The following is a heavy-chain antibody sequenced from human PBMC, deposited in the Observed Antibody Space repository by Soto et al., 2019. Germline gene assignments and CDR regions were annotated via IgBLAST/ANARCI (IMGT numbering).Heavy chain of an antibody. V-gene: IGHV4-39*01. CDR3: ARRKGYDSSTYYFDY. CDR2: MYYNGNM. J-gene: IGHJ4*02. CDR1: GGSISSNTHY. Sequence: LSLTCTVSGGSISSNTHYWGWIRQPPGKGLEWIGSMYYNGNMYYNPSLKSRVTISVDTSKNQFSLDLRSVTAADTAVYYCARRKGYDSSTYYFDYWGQGTLVTVSS. D-gene: IGHD3-22*01.